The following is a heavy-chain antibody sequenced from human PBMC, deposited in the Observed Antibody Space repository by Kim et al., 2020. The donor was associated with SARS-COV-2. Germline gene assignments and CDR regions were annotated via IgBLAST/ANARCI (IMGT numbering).Heavy chain of an antibody. CDR2: INHSGST. Sequence: SETLSLTCAVYGGSFSGYYWSWIRQPPGKGLEWIGEINHSGSTNYNPSLKSRVTISVDTSKNQFSLKLSSVTAADTAVYYCARGPPGLDVWGQGPTVTVS. V-gene: IGHV4-34*01. CDR3: ARGPPGLDV. CDR1: GGSFSGYY. J-gene: IGHJ6*02.